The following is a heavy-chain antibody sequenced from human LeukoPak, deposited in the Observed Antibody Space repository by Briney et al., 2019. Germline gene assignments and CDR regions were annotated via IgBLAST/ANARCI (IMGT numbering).Heavy chain of an antibody. CDR1: GGSISSYY. V-gene: IGHV4-59*01. J-gene: IGHJ4*02. D-gene: IGHD3/OR15-3a*01. CDR3: ARGYDFWSGYWDY. CDR2: IYYSGST. Sequence: SETLSLTCTVSGGSISSYYWSWIRQPPGKGLEWIGYIYYSGSTNYNPSLKSRVTISVDTSKNQFSLKLSSVTAADTAVYYCARGYDFWSGYWDYWGQGILVTVSS.